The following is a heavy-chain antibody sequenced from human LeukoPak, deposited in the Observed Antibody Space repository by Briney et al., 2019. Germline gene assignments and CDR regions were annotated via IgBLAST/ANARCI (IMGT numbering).Heavy chain of an antibody. V-gene: IGHV3-74*01. D-gene: IGHD6-13*01. Sequence: GGSLRLSXAASGFTFRSYWMHWVRQAPGKGLVWVSRINSDGSSTSYAHSVKGRFTISRDNAKNTLYLQMNSLRAEDTAVYYCARGVYSSSWSVDYWGQGTLVTVSS. J-gene: IGHJ4*02. CDR1: GFTFRSYW. CDR3: ARGVYSSSWSVDY. CDR2: INSDGSST.